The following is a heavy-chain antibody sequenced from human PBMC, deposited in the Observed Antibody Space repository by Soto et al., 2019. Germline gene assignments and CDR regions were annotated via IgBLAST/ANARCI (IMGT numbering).Heavy chain of an antibody. CDR2: IYYSGTT. Sequence: QVQLQESGPGLMKPSQTLSLTCTVSGGSISSVNYYWSWIRQHPGKGLEWIGYIYYSGTTYYNPSLKSRVTISVDTSKNQFSLRWNSVTAAYTAVDYCAKEGGGGVDYWGQGTLVTVSS. J-gene: IGHJ4*02. CDR3: AKEGGGGVDY. D-gene: IGHD1-26*01. V-gene: IGHV4-31*03. CDR1: GGSISSVNYY.